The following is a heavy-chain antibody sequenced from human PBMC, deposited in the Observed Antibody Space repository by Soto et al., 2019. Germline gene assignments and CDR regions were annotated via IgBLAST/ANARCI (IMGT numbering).Heavy chain of an antibody. J-gene: IGHJ5*02. V-gene: IGHV4-34*01. CDR2: INHSGST. CDR3: ARGVTIFGVASGWFDP. D-gene: IGHD3-3*01. Sequence: GPGPVRTSETLSLTCAVYGGSFSGYYWSWIRQPPGKGLEWIGEINHSGSTNYNPSLKSRVTISVDTSKNQFSLKLSSVTAADTAVYYCARGVTIFGVASGWFDPWGQGTLVTVSS. CDR1: GGSFSGYY.